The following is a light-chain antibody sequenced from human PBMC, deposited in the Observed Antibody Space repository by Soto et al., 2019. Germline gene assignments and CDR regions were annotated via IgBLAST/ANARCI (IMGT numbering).Light chain of an antibody. Sequence: QSVLTQPPSASGSPGQSVTISCTGASSDISGHNYVSWYQQHPGKAPKLMIYDVTKRPSWVPDRFSASKSGNTASLTVSGLQAEDEADYYCSSYAGGNNWVFGGGTKLTVL. CDR3: SSYAGGNNWV. V-gene: IGLV2-8*01. J-gene: IGLJ3*02. CDR1: SSDISGHNY. CDR2: DVT.